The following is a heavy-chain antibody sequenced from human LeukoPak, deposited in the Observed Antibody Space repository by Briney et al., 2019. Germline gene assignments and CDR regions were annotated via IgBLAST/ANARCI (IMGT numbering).Heavy chain of an antibody. V-gene: IGHV3-23*01. CDR1: GFTFSSYG. CDR3: AKDSPYAYYVSGGYRDY. D-gene: IGHD3-10*01. J-gene: IGHJ4*02. CDR2: ISGSGGST. Sequence: GGSLRLSCAASGFTFSSYGMSWVRQAPGKGLERVSAISGSGGSTYYADSVKGRFTISRDNSKNTLYLQMNSLRAEDTAVYYCAKDSPYAYYVSGGYRDYWGQGTLVTVSS.